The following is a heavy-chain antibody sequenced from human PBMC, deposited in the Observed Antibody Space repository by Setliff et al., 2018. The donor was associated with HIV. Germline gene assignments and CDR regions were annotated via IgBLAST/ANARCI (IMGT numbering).Heavy chain of an antibody. CDR3: ARDRALRFSKSPSFNYFDV. J-gene: IGHJ4*02. D-gene: IGHD3-10*01. V-gene: IGHV4-38-2*02. Sequence: PSETLSLTCLVFGYSITNGNYWAGIRQSPGKGLEWIGSIYSTGHTYYNPSHKSRLTMSVDTAKNRFSLKLISVTAADTAVYYCARDRALRFSKSPSFNYFDVWGQGALVTVSS. CDR1: GYSITNGNY. CDR2: IYSTGHT.